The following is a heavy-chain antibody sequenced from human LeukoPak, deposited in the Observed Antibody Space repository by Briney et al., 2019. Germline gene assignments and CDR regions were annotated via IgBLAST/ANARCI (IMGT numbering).Heavy chain of an antibody. CDR2: LYYSGST. Sequence: SETLSLTCTVSGGSVSSGSYYWSWIRQPPGKGLEWIGYLYYSGSTNYNPSLKSRVTISADTSKNQFSLKLSSVTAADTAVYYCARDGDYWGQGTLVTVSS. V-gene: IGHV4-61*01. J-gene: IGHJ4*02. CDR1: GGSVSSGSYY. CDR3: ARDGDY.